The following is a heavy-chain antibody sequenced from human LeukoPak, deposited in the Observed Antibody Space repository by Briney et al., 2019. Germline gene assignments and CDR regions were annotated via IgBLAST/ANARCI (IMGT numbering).Heavy chain of an antibody. CDR2: INAGNGNT. D-gene: IGHD5-12*01. CDR1: GYTFTRHY. Sequence: ASVKVSCKASGYTFTRHYIHWVRQAPGQRLEWMGWINAGNGNTKYSQEFQGRVTITRDTSANTAYMELSSLRSEDMAVYYCARGRYSGYDYHHFYMDVWGEGTTVTVSS. V-gene: IGHV1-3*03. CDR3: ARGRYSGYDYHHFYMDV. J-gene: IGHJ6*03.